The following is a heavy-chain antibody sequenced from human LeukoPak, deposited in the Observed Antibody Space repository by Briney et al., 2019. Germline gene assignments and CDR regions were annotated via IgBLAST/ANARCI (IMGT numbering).Heavy chain of an antibody. J-gene: IGHJ6*02. CDR1: EFTFSSYA. CDR3: AKDRSSNWPGRGMDV. V-gene: IGHV3-9*01. Sequence: GGSLRLSCAASEFTFSSYAMHWVRQAPGKGLEWVSSISWNSGSIGYADSVKGRFTISRDNAKNSLYLQMNSLRAEDTALYYCAKDRSSNWPGRGMDVWGQRTTVTVSS. D-gene: IGHD6-13*01. CDR2: ISWNSGSI.